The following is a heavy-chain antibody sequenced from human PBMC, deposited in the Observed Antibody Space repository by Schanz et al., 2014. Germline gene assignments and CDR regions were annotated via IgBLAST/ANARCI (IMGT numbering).Heavy chain of an antibody. V-gene: IGHV3-23*04. D-gene: IGHD3-10*01. J-gene: IGHJ5*01. CDR1: GLTFSNHA. Sequence: EVQLVESGGGLVQPGGSLRLSCADSGLTFSNHAMSWVRQAPGKGLEWVSAISGSGDNTFYADSVRGRFTISRDNSRNTLYLQMNSLRAEDTAVYYCAKDFTGSGIFFNSWGQGTLVSVSS. CDR3: AKDFTGSGIFFNS. CDR2: ISGSGDNT.